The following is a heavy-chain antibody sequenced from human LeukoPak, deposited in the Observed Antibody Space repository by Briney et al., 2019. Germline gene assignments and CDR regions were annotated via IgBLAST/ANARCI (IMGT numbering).Heavy chain of an antibody. CDR3: ARESISTTVVIPNFSPYYYGMDV. CDR1: GYTFTGYY. J-gene: IGHJ6*02. Sequence: ASVKVSCKASGYTFTGYYMHWVRQAPGQGLEWMGWINPNSGGTNYAQKFQGRVTMTRDTSISTAYMELSRLRSDDTAVYYCARESISTTVVIPNFSPYYYGMDVWGQGTTVTVSS. CDR2: INPNSGGT. V-gene: IGHV1-2*02. D-gene: IGHD4-17*01.